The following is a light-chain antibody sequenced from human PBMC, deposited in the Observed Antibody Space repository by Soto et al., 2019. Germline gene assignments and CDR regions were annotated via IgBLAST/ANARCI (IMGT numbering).Light chain of an antibody. V-gene: IGKV1-39*01. J-gene: IGKJ1*01. Sequence: IHMTQCPSTLSASLGERFPITCVASQIVSSRLAWYQQKPGKAPKVLIYAASSLQSGVPTRFSGSGSGTHFTLTISSLQPEDFANHFCHPNSNIPRATVGPVTKVEIK. CDR3: HPNSNIPRAT. CDR1: QIVSSR. CDR2: AAS.